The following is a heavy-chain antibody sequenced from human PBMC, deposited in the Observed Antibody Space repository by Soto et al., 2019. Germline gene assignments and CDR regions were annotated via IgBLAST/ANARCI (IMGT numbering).Heavy chain of an antibody. D-gene: IGHD2-21*01. V-gene: IGHV3-7*01. CDR2: TKPDGSEK. CDR1: GFTFSSYW. CDR3: ARVAYVDESFDY. Sequence: EVHLVESGGGLVQPGGSLRLSCAASGFTFSSYWMTWVRQAPGKGLEWVANTKPDGSEKNYVGSVKGRFTISRDNAKNSLFLQMDSLRAEGTAVYYCARVAYVDESFDYWGQGTLVTVSS. J-gene: IGHJ4*02.